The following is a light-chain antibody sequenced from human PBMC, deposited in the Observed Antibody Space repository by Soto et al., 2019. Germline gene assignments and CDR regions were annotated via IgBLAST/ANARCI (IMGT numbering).Light chain of an antibody. Sequence: QSALTQPRSVSGSPGQSVTISCTGTSSDVGGYNYVTWYQQYPGKAPKVMIYDVKTRPSGVPDRFSGSKSGNTASLTISGLQAEDEADYYCCSYAGDYTFVFGTGNKVTVL. J-gene: IGLJ1*01. CDR2: DVK. CDR1: SSDVGGYNY. CDR3: CSYAGDYTFV. V-gene: IGLV2-11*01.